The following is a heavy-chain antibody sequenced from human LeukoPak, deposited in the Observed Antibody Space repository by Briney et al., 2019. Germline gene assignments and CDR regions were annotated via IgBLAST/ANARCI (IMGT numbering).Heavy chain of an antibody. CDR2: IYHSGST. V-gene: IGHV4-30-2*01. D-gene: IGHD6-6*01. CDR3: ARVSLAARHYYFDY. J-gene: IGHJ4*02. Sequence: SETLSLTCTVSGGSISSGGYYWSWIRQPPGKGLEWIGYIYHSGSTYYNPSLKSRVTISVDRSKNQFSLKLRSVTAADTAVYYCARVSLAARHYYFDYWGQGTLVTVSS. CDR1: GGSISSGGYY.